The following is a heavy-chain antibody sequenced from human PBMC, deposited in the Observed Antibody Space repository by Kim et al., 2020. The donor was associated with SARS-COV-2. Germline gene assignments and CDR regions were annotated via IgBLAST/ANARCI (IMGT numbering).Heavy chain of an antibody. V-gene: IGHV4-39*01. CDR2: IYYSGST. D-gene: IGHD3-10*01. CDR1: GGSISSSSYY. Sequence: SETLSLTCTVSGGSISSSSYYWGWIRQPPGKELEWIGSIYYSGSTYYNPSLKSRVTISVDTSKNQFSLKLSSVTAADTAVYYCARNKLLWFGEFVNWFDPWGQGTLVTVSS. J-gene: IGHJ5*02. CDR3: ARNKLLWFGEFVNWFDP.